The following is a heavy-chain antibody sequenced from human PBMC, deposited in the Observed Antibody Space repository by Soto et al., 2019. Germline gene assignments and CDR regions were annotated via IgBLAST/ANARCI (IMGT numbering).Heavy chain of an antibody. D-gene: IGHD3-3*01. CDR2: ISGSGGST. V-gene: IGHV3-23*01. CDR3: AKDLLGLFDY. J-gene: IGHJ4*02. Sequence: EVQLLESGGGLVQPGGSLRLSCAPSGFTFSSYAMSLVRQDPGKGLEWVSAISGSGGSTYYADSVNGRFTISRDNSKNTLYLQMNSLRAEDTAVYYCAKDLLGLFDYWGQGTLVTVSS. CDR1: GFTFSSYA.